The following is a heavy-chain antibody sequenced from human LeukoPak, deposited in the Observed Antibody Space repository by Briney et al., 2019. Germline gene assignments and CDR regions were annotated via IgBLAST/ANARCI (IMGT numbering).Heavy chain of an antibody. V-gene: IGHV1-18*01. CDR2: ISVYNGNT. Sequence: ASVKVSCKASGYTSSIYGFSWVRQAPGQGLEWMGWISVYNGNTNYAQKFQGRVTMTTDTSTSTAHMELRSLRSDDTAVYYCARQGYSGHSQGAADYWGQGTLVTVSS. J-gene: IGHJ4*02. D-gene: IGHD4-23*01. CDR3: ARQGYSGHSQGAADY. CDR1: GYTSSIYG.